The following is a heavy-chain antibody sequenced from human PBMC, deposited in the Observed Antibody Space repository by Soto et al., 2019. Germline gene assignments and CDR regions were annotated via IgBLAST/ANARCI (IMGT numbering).Heavy chain of an antibody. D-gene: IGHD4-17*01. CDR1: GGSVSNKTYY. Sequence: PSEALSLTCSVSGGSVSNKTYYWSWIRQPPGKRLEWIGYVYYSGTTNYNPSLKSRVTISVDLSKNQFSLRLSSVTTADTALYYCARTTAVPNTLRSRYFFDYWGQGTLVTVSS. J-gene: IGHJ4*02. CDR3: ARTTAVPNTLRSRYFFDY. CDR2: VYYSGTT. V-gene: IGHV4-61*01.